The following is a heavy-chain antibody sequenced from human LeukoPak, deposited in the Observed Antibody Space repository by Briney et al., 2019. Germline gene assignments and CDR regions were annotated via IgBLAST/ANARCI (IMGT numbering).Heavy chain of an antibody. CDR2: ISPSGGST. CDR3: ARSDRGYSYDLLLKKYLAACDY. J-gene: IGHJ4*02. CDR1: GYTFTSYY. D-gene: IGHD5-18*01. Sequence: ASVKVSCKASGYTFTSYYMHWVRQSPGQELDWMGIISPSGGSTSYAQKFQGRVTMTRDTSTSTVYMELSSLRSEDTAVYYCARSDRGYSYDLLLKKYLAACDYWGQGTLVTVSS. V-gene: IGHV1-46*01.